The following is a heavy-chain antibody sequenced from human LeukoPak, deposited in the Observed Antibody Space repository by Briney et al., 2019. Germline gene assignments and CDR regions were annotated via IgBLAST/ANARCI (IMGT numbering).Heavy chain of an antibody. V-gene: IGHV1-69*13. J-gene: IGHJ4*02. CDR3: HYDSSGYLQPYYFDY. CDR2: IIPIFGTA. Sequence: GASVKVSCKASGGTFSSYAISWVRQAPGQGLEWMGGIIPIFGTANYAQKFQGRVTITADESTSTAYMELSSLRSEDTAVYYCHYDSSGYLQPYYFDYWGQGTLVTVSS. D-gene: IGHD3-22*01. CDR1: GGTFSSYA.